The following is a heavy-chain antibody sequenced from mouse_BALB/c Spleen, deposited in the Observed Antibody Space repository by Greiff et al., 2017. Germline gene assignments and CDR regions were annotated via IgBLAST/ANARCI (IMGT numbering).Heavy chain of an antibody. CDR2: ISSGSSTI. CDR3: ARGGYGSSYWYFDV. Sequence: EVKLVESGGGLVQPGGSRKLSCAASGFTFSSFGMHWVRQAPEQGLEWVAYISSGSSTIYYADTVKGRFTISRDNPKNTLFLQMTSLRSEDTAMYYCARGGYGSSYWYFDVWGAGTTVTVSS. CDR1: GFTFSSFG. D-gene: IGHD1-1*01. V-gene: IGHV5-17*02. J-gene: IGHJ1*01.